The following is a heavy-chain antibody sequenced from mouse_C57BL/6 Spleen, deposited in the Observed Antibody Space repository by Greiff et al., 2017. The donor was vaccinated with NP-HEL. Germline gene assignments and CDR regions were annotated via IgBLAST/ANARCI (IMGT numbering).Heavy chain of an antibody. Sequence: EVQLVESGGDLVKPGGSLKLSCAASGFTFSSYGMSWVRQTPDKRLEWVATISSGGSYTYFPDTVKGRFTISRDNAKNTLYLQMISLKSEDTAMYYWASLTAFAYWGQGTLVTVSA. CDR1: GFTFSSYG. J-gene: IGHJ3*01. CDR3: ASLTAFAY. CDR2: ISSGGSYT. D-gene: IGHD4-1*01. V-gene: IGHV5-6*01.